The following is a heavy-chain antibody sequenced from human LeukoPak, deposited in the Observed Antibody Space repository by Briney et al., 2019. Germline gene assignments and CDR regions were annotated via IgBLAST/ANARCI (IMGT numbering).Heavy chain of an antibody. J-gene: IGHJ4*02. Sequence: GGSLRLSCAASGFTFSSYWMHWVRQAPRKGLAWVSRINSDGSTTSYADSVKGRFTISRDNAKSTLYLQMNSLRAEDTAVYYCARDLSEYGWFGELYYWGQGTLVTVSS. CDR3: ARDLSEYGWFGELYY. V-gene: IGHV3-74*01. D-gene: IGHD3-10*01. CDR1: GFTFSSYW. CDR2: INSDGSTT.